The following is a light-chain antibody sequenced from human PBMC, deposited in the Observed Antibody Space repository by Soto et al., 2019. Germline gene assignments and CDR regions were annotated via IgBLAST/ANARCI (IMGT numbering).Light chain of an antibody. V-gene: IGLV2-8*01. Sequence: QSALTQPPSASGSPGQSVTISCTGTSSDVGAYDYVSWYQQHPGKAPKLMIYEVSQRPSGVPDRFSGSKSGNTASLTISGLQAEDEGDYYCSSYTSSSTRVFGTGTKLTVL. CDR1: SSDVGAYDY. J-gene: IGLJ1*01. CDR2: EVS. CDR3: SSYTSSSTRV.